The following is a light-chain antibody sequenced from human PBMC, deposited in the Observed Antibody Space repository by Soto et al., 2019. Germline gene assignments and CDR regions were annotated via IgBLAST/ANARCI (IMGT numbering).Light chain of an antibody. CDR1: QSVSSY. J-gene: IGKJ3*01. CDR2: DAS. Sequence: EIVLTQSPATLSLSPRERVTLSCRVSQSVSSYLAWYQQKPGQAPRLLIYDASNRATGIPARFSGSGSGTDFTLTISSLEPEDFAVYYCQQRSNWPPGVTFGPGTKVDIK. CDR3: QQRSNWPPGVT. V-gene: IGKV3-11*01.